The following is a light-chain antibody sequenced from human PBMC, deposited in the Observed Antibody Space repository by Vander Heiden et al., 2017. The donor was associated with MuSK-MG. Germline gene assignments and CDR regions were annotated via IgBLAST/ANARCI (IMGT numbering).Light chain of an antibody. Sequence: SVLTQPPSVSGAPGQRVPIPCTGSSSNIGAGYDVHWYQQRPGTAPKLLIYGNSNRPSGVPDRFSGSKSGTSASLAITGLQAEDEADYYCQSYDSSLTVVFGGGTKLTVL. CDR2: GNS. CDR1: SSNIGAGYD. V-gene: IGLV1-40*01. CDR3: QSYDSSLTVV. J-gene: IGLJ2*01.